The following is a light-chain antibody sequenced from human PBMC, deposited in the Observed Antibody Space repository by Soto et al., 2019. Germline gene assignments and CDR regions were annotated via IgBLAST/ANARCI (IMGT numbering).Light chain of an antibody. Sequence: IVLTQSPGTLSLSPWERATLSCRASQSVSSSYLAWYQQKPGQAPRLLIYDASNRATGIPARFSGSGSGTDFTLTITSLEPEDSAIYYCQQRSNWPPFGQGTRLEIK. CDR1: QSVSSSY. V-gene: IGKV3D-20*02. J-gene: IGKJ5*01. CDR3: QQRSNWPP. CDR2: DAS.